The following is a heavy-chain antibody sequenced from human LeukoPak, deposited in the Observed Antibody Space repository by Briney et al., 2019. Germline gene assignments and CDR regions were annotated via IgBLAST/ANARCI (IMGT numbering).Heavy chain of an antibody. Sequence: PGGSLRPSCAASGFTFSSYAMSWVRQAPGKGLEWVSAISGSGGSTYYADSVKGQFTISRDNSKNTLYLQMNSLRAEDTAVYYCAKPQLVSPFYYYGTDVWGQGTTVTVSS. J-gene: IGHJ6*02. CDR3: AKPQLVSPFYYYGTDV. V-gene: IGHV3-23*01. D-gene: IGHD6-13*01. CDR1: GFTFSSYA. CDR2: ISGSGGST.